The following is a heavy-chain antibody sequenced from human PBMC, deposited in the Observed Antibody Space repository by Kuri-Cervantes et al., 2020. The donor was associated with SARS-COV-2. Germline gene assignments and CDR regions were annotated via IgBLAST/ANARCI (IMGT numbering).Heavy chain of an antibody. J-gene: IGHJ6*02. Sequence: GESLKISCAASGFTVSSNYMSWVRQAPGKGLEWVSVIYSGGSTYYADSVKGRFTISRDNSKNTLYLQMNSLRAEDTAVYYCARDGGATAGTYYYYGMDVWGQGTTVTVSS. CDR2: IYSGGST. D-gene: IGHD6-13*01. CDR1: GFTVSSNY. V-gene: IGHV3-53*01. CDR3: ARDGGATAGTYYYYGMDV.